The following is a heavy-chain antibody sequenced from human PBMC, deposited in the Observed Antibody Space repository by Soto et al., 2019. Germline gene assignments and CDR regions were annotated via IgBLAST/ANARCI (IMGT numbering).Heavy chain of an antibody. D-gene: IGHD1-26*01. V-gene: IGHV4-39*01. CDR3: ARQLGTTYFDY. J-gene: IGHJ4*02. CDR1: GGYISSSSYY. CDR2: LYYSGTT. Sequence: SETLSLTCTFSGGYISSSSYYLGWIRQPPGKGLEWIGSLYYSGTTYYNPSLKSRVTISVDTSKNQFSLKLSSVTAADTAVYYCARQLGTTYFDYWGQGTLVTVSS.